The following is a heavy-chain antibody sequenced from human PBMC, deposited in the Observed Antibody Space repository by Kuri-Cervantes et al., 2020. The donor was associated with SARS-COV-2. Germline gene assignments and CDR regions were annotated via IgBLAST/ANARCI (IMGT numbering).Heavy chain of an antibody. J-gene: IGHJ4*02. CDR2: IYSCGST. CDR1: GFTVSSNY. V-gene: IGHV3-66*03. CDR3: ARDLYGVLYYFDY. Sequence: GESLKISCAASGFTVSSNYMSWVRQAPGKGLEWVSVIYSCGSTYYADSVKGRFTISRDNSKNTLYLQMNSLRAEDTAVYYCARDLYGVLYYFDYWGQGTLVTVSS. D-gene: IGHD4-17*01.